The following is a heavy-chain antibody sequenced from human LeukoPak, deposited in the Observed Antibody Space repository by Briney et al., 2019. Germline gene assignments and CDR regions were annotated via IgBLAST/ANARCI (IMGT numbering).Heavy chain of an antibody. CDR3: ARDLVGALFDY. CDR2: IRYDGSNK. J-gene: IGHJ4*02. V-gene: IGHV3-30*02. D-gene: IGHD1-26*01. CDR1: GFTFSSFG. Sequence: GGSLRLSCAASGFTFSSFGLYWVRQPPGKGLEWVAFIRYDGSNKYYADSVKGRFTISRDNSKNTLYLQMNSLRAEDTAVYYCARDLVGALFDYWGQGTLVTVSS.